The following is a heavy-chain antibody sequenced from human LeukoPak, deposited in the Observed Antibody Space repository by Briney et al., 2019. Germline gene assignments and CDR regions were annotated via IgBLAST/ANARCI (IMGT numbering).Heavy chain of an antibody. J-gene: IGHJ6*02. Sequence: GASVKVSCKASGYTFTGYYMHWVRQAPGQGLEWMGWINPNSGGTNYAQKFQGRVTMTRDTSISTAYMELSRLRSDDTAVYYCARGPITIFGVVMGCYGMDVWGQGTTVTVSS. V-gene: IGHV1-2*02. CDR3: ARGPITIFGVVMGCYGMDV. CDR2: INPNSGGT. D-gene: IGHD3-3*01. CDR1: GYTFTGYY.